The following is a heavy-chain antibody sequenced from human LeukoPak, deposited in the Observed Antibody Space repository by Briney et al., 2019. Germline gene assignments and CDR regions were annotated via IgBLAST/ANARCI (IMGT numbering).Heavy chain of an antibody. CDR2: INPKSGDT. J-gene: IGHJ3*02. CDR3: ARSSPYARGAFDI. CDR1: GYAFTGYY. Sequence: GASVKVSCKASGYAFTGYYIHWVRQAPGQGLEWMGWINPKSGDTDYAQKFQGRVTMTGDTSIRTAYMEMTRLRSDDTAIFYCARSSPYARGAFDIWGQGTMVTVSP. D-gene: IGHD3-16*01. V-gene: IGHV1-2*02.